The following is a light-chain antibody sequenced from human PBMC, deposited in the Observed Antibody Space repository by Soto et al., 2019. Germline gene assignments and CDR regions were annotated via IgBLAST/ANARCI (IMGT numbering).Light chain of an antibody. CDR1: QSVSSY. CDR3: QQRSTWPT. V-gene: IGKV3-11*01. J-gene: IGKJ5*01. CDR2: DAS. Sequence: EIVLTQSPATLSLSPWERATLSCRASQSVSSYVAWYQQKPGQAPRLLIYDASNRATGIPARFSGSGSGTDFTLTISILEPEDFAVYYCQQRSTWPTFGQGTRLEIK.